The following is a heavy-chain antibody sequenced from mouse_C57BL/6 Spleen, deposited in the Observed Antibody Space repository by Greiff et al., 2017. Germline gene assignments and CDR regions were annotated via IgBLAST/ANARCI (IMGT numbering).Heavy chain of an antibody. Sequence: VQVVESGPELVKPGASVKISCKASGYAFSSSWMNWVKQRPGKGLEWIGRIYPGDGDTNYNGKFKGKATLTADKSSSTAYMQLSSLTSEDSAVYFCARREGWLLYAMDYWGQGTSVTVSS. CDR3: ARREGWLLYAMDY. V-gene: IGHV1-82*01. D-gene: IGHD2-3*01. J-gene: IGHJ4*01. CDR1: GYAFSSSW. CDR2: IYPGDGDT.